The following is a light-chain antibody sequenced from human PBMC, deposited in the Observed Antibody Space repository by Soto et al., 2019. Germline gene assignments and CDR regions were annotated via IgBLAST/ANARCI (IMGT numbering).Light chain of an antibody. V-gene: IGKV3-15*01. J-gene: IGKJ1*01. CDR1: QSVSSN. CDR3: QQYNYWPRT. CDR2: GAS. Sequence: EIVLMQSPGTLSASPGERATLSCRASQSVSSNLAWYQQKRGQAPRLLIYGASTRATGIPARFSGSGSGTEFTLTISSLQSEDFAVYYCQQYNYWPRTFGQGTKVDIK.